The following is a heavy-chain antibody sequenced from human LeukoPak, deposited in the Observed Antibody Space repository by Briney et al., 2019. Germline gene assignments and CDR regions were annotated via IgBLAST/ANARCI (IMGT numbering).Heavy chain of an antibody. J-gene: IGHJ3*02. V-gene: IGHV4-4*02. CDR3: ARNANPTDAFDI. Sequence: RPSGTLSLTCAVSGGSISSSNWWSWIRQPPGKGLEWIGEIYHSGSTNYNPSLESRVSISVDKSKNLFSLKLNSVTAADTAVYYCARNANPTDAFDIWGQGTIVTVFS. CDR2: IYHSGST. CDR1: GGSISSSNW. D-gene: IGHD2-2*01.